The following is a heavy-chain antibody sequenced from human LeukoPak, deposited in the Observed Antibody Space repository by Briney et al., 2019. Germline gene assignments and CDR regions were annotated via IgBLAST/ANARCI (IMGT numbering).Heavy chain of an antibody. CDR1: GFTFSSCS. CDR3: ARELNGYGYYFFDY. Sequence: PGGSLRLSCAASGFTFSSCSMNWVRQAPGKGLEWVSSISSSSSYIYYADSVKGRFTISRDNAKNSLYLQMNGLGAEDTAVYYCARELNGYGYYFFDYWGPGTLVTVSS. J-gene: IGHJ4*02. CDR2: ISSSSSYI. D-gene: IGHD3-16*01. V-gene: IGHV3-21*01.